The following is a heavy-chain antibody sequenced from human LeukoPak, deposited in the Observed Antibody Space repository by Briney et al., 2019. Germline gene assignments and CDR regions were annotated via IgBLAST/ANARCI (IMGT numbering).Heavy chain of an antibody. V-gene: IGHV1-46*01. J-gene: IGHJ4*02. CDR2: INPSGGST. D-gene: IGHD4-11*01. CDR3: ARWTTTYLDY. Sequence: ASVKVSCKASGYTFTNYYIHWVRQAPGQGLEWMGIINPSGGSTNFAQKFQGRVTMTTDTSTITVYMELSSLRSEDTAVYYCARWTTTYLDYWGQGTLVTVSS. CDR1: GYTFTNYY.